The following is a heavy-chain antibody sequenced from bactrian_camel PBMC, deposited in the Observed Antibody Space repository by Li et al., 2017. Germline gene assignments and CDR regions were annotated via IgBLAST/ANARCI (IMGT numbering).Heavy chain of an antibody. CDR1: GHSNFC. CDR2: LSANGEI. V-gene: IGHV3S60*01. Sequence: VQLVESGGESVQSGGSLKLSCVASGHSNFCMAWFRQPPGKSREYREGVAFLSANGEINIADSVKGRFTISRDNAKDMVYLQMNKLKPEDTAMYYCAADFAPLHSNNPLSTGSYGYWGQGTQVTVS. J-gene: IGHJ6*01. D-gene: IGHD2*01. CDR3: AADFAPLHSNNPLSTGSYGY.